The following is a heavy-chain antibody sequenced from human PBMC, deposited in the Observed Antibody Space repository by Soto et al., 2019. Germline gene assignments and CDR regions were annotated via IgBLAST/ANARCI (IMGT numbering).Heavy chain of an antibody. CDR2: ISPYNGNT. D-gene: IGHD4-17*01. Sequence: VKVSCKASGYTFTNYGINWVRQAPGLGLEWVGWISPYNGNTQNVEKLQGRVTMTTDTSTSTAYMELRSLRSDDTAVYYCAKGRDYGEFYFDYWGQGALVTVSS. V-gene: IGHV1-18*01. J-gene: IGHJ4*02. CDR3: AKGRDYGEFYFDY. CDR1: GYTFTNYG.